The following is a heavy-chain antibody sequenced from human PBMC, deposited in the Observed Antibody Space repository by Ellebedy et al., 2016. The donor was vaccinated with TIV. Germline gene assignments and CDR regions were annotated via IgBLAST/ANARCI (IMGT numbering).Heavy chain of an antibody. D-gene: IGHD3-3*01. J-gene: IGHJ6*02. V-gene: IGHV1-3*04. CDR3: ATREWQDPMDV. CDR1: GATFSSKA. CDR2: INTGNGNT. Sequence: ASVKVSCXVTGATFSSKAINWVRQAPGQGLEWMGWINTGNGNTKYSQKLQGRVTITRDTSATTAYMELSGLMSEDTAVYYCATREWQDPMDVWGQGTTVTVSS.